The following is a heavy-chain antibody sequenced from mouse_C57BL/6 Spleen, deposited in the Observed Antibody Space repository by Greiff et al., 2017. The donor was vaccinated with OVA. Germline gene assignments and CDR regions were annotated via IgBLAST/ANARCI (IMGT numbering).Heavy chain of an antibody. V-gene: IGHV5-16*01. CDR2: INYDGSST. CDR3: AREGYYYGSSCFDY. D-gene: IGHD1-1*01. J-gene: IGHJ2*01. CDR1: GFTFSDYY. Sequence: DVKLVESEGGLVQPGSSMKLSCTASGFTFSDYYMAWVRQVPEKGLEWVANINYDGSSTYYLDSLKSRFIISRDNAKNILYLQMSSLKSEDTATYYCAREGYYYGSSCFDYWGQGTTLTVSS.